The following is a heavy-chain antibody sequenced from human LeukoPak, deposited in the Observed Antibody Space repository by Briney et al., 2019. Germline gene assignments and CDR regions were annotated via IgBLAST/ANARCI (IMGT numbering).Heavy chain of an antibody. CDR3: AKGGRYDYVWGTPATYYFDY. J-gene: IGHJ4*02. CDR1: GFTFSSYE. CDR2: ISSRAGTI. V-gene: IGHV3-48*03. D-gene: IGHD3-16*01. Sequence: GGSLRLSCSASGFTFSSYEMNWVRQAPGKGLEWVSSISSRAGTIYYADSVKGRFTISRDNAKNSLYLQMNSLRAEDTALYYCAKGGRYDYVWGTPATYYFDYWGQGTLVTVSS.